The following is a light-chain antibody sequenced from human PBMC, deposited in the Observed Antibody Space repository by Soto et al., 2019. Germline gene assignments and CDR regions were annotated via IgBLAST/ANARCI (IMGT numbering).Light chain of an antibody. CDR2: DVT. Sequence: QSVLTQPPSVSAAPGQKVTISCSGTSNDIGGYNSVSWYQRHPGKAPKLIIYDVTKRPSGVPDRFSGSKSGDTASLTISGLQSEDEAEYYCCSYAGTHTFVIFGAGTKVTVL. CDR1: SNDIGGYNS. CDR3: CSYAGTHTFVI. J-gene: IGLJ2*01. V-gene: IGLV2-11*01.